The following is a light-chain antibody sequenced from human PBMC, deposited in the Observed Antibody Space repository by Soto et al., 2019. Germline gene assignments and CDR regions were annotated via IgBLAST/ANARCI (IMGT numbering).Light chain of an antibody. CDR3: QTWGTGIQV. V-gene: IGLV4-69*01. CDR1: SGHSSYA. CDR2: LNSDGSH. J-gene: IGLJ1*01. Sequence: QLVLTQSPSASASLGASVKLTYTLSSGHSSYAIAWHQQQPEKGPRYLIKLNSDGSHSKGDGIPDRFSGSSSGAERYLTISSLQSEDEADYYCQTWGTGIQVFGTGTKLTVL.